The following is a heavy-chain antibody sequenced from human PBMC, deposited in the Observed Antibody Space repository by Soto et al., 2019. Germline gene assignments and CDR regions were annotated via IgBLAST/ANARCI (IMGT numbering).Heavy chain of an antibody. CDR3: ARQGKYNYGSHDY. Sequence: PGESLKISCKGSGYSFTSYWIGWVRQMPGKGLEWMGIIYPDDSDTRYSPSFQGQVIMSADKSITTAYLQWSSLKASDTAMYYCARQGKYNYGSHDYWGQGTLVTVSS. J-gene: IGHJ4*02. V-gene: IGHV5-51*01. D-gene: IGHD5-18*01. CDR1: GYSFTSYW. CDR2: IYPDDSDT.